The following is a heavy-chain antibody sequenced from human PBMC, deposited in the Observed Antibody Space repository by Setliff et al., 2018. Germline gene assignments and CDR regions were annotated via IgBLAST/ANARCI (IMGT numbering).Heavy chain of an antibody. CDR1: GGSVGNSYYY. V-gene: IGHV4-61*02. CDR2: IYTTWST. D-gene: IGHD2-2*01. Sequence: TLSLTCTVSGGSVGNSYYYWSWIRQPAGKGLEWIGRIYTTWSTNYNPSLKSRVTISXXTSXNQXXXXXXXXXXAXTAVYYCARGIGGYCSSMSCSNESWPWGQGTLVTVSS. J-gene: IGHJ5*02. CDR3: ARGIGGYCSSMSCSNESWP.